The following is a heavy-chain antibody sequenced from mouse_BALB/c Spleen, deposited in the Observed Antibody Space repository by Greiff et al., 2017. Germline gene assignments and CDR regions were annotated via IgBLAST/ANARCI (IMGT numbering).Heavy chain of an antibody. V-gene: IGHV1S137*01. CDR2: ISTYYGDA. J-gene: IGHJ4*01. CDR1: GYTFTDYA. D-gene: IGHD2-14*01. CDR3: ARGGEVPYYYAMDY. Sequence: QVQLQQSGAELVRPGVSVKISCKGSGYTFTDYAMHWVKQSHAKSLEWIGVISTYYGDASYNQKFKGKATMTVDKSSSTAYMELARLTSEDSAIYYCARGGEVPYYYAMDYWGQGTSVTVSS.